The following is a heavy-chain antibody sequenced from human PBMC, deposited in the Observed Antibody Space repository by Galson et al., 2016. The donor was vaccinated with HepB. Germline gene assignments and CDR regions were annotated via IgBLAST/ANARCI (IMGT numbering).Heavy chain of an antibody. CDR2: IWYDGSNK. CDR3: ARERGIAAAATLDY. CDR1: GFTFSSYG. V-gene: IGHV3-33*01. Sequence: SLRLSCAASGFTFSSYGMHWVRQAPGKGLDWVAVIWYDGSNKYYADSVKGRFTISRDNSKNTLYLQMNSLRAEDTAVYYCARERGIAAAATLDYWGQETLVTVSS. D-gene: IGHD6-13*01. J-gene: IGHJ4*02.